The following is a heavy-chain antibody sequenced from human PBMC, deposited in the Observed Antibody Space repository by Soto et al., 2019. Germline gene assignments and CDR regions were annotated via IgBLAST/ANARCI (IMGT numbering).Heavy chain of an antibody. CDR3: ARVGLRPTLLYDFWSGENDY. V-gene: IGHV3-48*01. Sequence: GGSLRLSCAASGFTFSSYSMNWVRQAPGKGLEWVSYISSSSSTKYYADFVKGRFTISRDNAKNSLDLQMNSLGAEDTAVYYCARVGLRPTLLYDFWSGENDYWGQGTLVTVSS. D-gene: IGHD3-3*01. CDR1: GFTFSSYS. CDR2: ISSSSSTK. J-gene: IGHJ4*02.